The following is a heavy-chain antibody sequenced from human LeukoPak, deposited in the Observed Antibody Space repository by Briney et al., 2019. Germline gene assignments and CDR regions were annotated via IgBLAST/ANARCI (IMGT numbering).Heavy chain of an antibody. CDR3: ARATYDSSGYYSPDAFDI. CDR1: GGSISSGGYY. D-gene: IGHD3-22*01. Sequence: SETLSLTCTVSGGSISSGGYYWSWIRQHPGKGLEWIGYIYYSGSTYYNLSLKSRVTISVDTSKNQFSLKLSSVTAADTAVYYRARATYDSSGYYSPDAFDIWGQGTMVTVSS. V-gene: IGHV4-31*03. CDR2: IYYSGST. J-gene: IGHJ3*02.